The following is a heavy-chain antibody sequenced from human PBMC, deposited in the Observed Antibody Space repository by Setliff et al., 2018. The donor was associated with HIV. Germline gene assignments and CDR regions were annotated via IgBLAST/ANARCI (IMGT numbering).Heavy chain of an antibody. CDR1: GGSISSYY. CDR2: IYYSGST. Sequence: PSETLSLTCTVSGGSISSYYWSWIRQPPGKGLEWIGYIYYSGSTNYNPSLKSRVTISVDTSKNQFSLKLSSVTAADTAVYYCARASWEWEPSAEYFQHWGQGTLVTVSS. J-gene: IGHJ1*01. D-gene: IGHD1-26*01. CDR3: ARASWEWEPSAEYFQH. V-gene: IGHV4-59*08.